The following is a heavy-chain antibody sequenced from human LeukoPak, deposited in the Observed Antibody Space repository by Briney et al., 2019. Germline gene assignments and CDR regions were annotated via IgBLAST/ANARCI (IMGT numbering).Heavy chain of an antibody. CDR3: ARDIDYGRNPEAWDY. CDR2: IKQDGSEK. Sequence: GGSLRLSCAASGFTFSSYWMSWVRQAPGKGLEWVANIKQDGSEKYYVDSVKGRFTISRDNAKNSLYLQMNSLRAEDTAVYYCARDIDYGRNPEAWDYWGQGTLVTVSS. J-gene: IGHJ4*02. V-gene: IGHV3-7*01. D-gene: IGHD4-23*01. CDR1: GFTFSSYW.